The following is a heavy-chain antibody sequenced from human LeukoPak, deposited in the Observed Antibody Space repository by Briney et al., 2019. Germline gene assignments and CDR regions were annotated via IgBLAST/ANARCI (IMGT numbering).Heavy chain of an antibody. CDR1: GYTFTGYY. CDR3: ARVDRGYCSGGSCRLDY. D-gene: IGHD2-15*01. V-gene: IGHV1-2*06. J-gene: IGHJ4*02. CDR2: INPNSGGT. Sequence: ASVKVSCKASGYTFTGYYMHWVRQAPGQGLEWMGRINPNSGGTNYAQKFQGRVTMTRDTSISTAYMGLSRLRSDDTAVYYCARVDRGYCSGGSCRLDYWGQGTLVTVSS.